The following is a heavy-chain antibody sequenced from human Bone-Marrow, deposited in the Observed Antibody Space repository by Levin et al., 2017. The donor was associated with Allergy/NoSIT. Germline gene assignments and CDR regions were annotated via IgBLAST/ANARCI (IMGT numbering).Heavy chain of an antibody. J-gene: IGHJ4*02. CDR2: ISGSGGST. CDR3: AYNYFYDSSGYRLDY. Sequence: GGSLRLSCAASGFTFSSYAMSWVRQAPGKGLEWVSAISGSGGSTYYADSVKGRFAISRDNSKNTLYLQMNSLRAEDTAVYYCAYNYFYDSSGYRLDYWGQGTLVTVSS. D-gene: IGHD3-22*01. CDR1: GFTFSSYA. V-gene: IGHV3-23*01.